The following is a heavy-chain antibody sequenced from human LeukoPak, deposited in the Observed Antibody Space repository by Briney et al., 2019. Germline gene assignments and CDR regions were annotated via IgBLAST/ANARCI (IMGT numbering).Heavy chain of an antibody. CDR2: INPSGGST. D-gene: IGHD3-16*02. CDR1: GYTFTGYY. J-gene: IGHJ6*02. Sequence: GASVTVSCKASGYTFTGYYMHWVRQAPGQGLEWMGIINPSGGSTSYAQKFQGRVTMTRDTSTSTVYMELSSLRSEDTAVYYCARDQVIVPRDYYYYYGMDVWGQGTTVTVSS. CDR3: ARDQVIVPRDYYYYYGMDV. V-gene: IGHV1-46*01.